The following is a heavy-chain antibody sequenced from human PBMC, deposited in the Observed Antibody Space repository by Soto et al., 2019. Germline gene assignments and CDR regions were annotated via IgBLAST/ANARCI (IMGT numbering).Heavy chain of an antibody. V-gene: IGHV4-61*01. J-gene: IGHJ4*02. CDR1: GGSVSSGSYY. CDR3: ARGEGGLRWLQWSFGY. Sequence: SETLSLTCTVSGGSVSSGSYYWSWIRQPPGKGLEWIGYIYYSGSTNYNPSLKSRVTISVDTSKNQFSLKLSSVTAADTAVYYCARGEGGLRWLQWSFGYWRQGTLVTVSS. D-gene: IGHD5-12*01. CDR2: IYYSGST.